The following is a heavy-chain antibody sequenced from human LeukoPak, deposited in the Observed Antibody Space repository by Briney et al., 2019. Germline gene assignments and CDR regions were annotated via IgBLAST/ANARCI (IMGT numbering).Heavy chain of an antibody. CDR2: DASNK. J-gene: IGHJ4*02. V-gene: IGHV3-30*02. CDR3: ATDISTHYFGS. D-gene: IGHD3-9*01. CDR1: GFTFSSYG. Sequence: GSLILSCAASGFTFSSYGMHWVRQAPGKGLEWVTFDASNKYYAESVKGRFTISRDNSRNTLFLQMNSLRAEDTAIYYCATDISTHYFGSWGQGTLVTVSS.